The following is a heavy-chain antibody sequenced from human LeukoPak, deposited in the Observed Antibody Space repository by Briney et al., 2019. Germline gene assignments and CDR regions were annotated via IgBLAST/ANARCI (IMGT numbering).Heavy chain of an antibody. Sequence: SETLSLTCTVSGASVSSASYWTWIRQPPGKGVEWIAHIYNGVNTNYNPSLKSRVTISVDTSKNQFSLRLNSVTAADTAVYYCARGDDYVWGAFDYWGQGTLVTVSS. D-gene: IGHD3-16*01. CDR3: ARGDDYVWGAFDY. J-gene: IGHJ4*02. CDR1: GASVSSASY. V-gene: IGHV4-61*01. CDR2: IYNGVNT.